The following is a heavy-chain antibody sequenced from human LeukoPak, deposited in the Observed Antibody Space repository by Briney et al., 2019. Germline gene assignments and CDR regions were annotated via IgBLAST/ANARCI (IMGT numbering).Heavy chain of an antibody. CDR2: ISSSGSTI. Sequence: GGSLRLSCAASGFTFSSYEMNWVRQAPGKGLEWVSYISSSGSTIYYSDSVKGRFTISRDNSKNTLYLQMNSLRAEDTAVYYCARRAGAYSHPYDYWGQGTLVTVSS. J-gene: IGHJ4*02. D-gene: IGHD4/OR15-4a*01. CDR3: ARRAGAYSHPYDY. V-gene: IGHV3-48*03. CDR1: GFTFSSYE.